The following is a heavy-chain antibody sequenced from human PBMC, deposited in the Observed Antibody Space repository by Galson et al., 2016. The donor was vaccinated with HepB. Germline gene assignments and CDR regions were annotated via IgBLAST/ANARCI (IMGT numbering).Heavy chain of an antibody. V-gene: IGHV4-4*02. CDR1: GGPLDTTKS. CDR3: ARVQSLQYFYGMDV. J-gene: IGHJ6*02. Sequence: ETLSLTCTVSGGPLDTTKSWSWVRQPPGKGLEWLGEIQHSGRTNYNSSLKSRLTMSVDKSDNQFSLRLTSVTAADTAVYYCARVQSLQYFYGMDVWGQGTTVTVSS. D-gene: IGHD5-24*01. CDR2: IQHSGRT.